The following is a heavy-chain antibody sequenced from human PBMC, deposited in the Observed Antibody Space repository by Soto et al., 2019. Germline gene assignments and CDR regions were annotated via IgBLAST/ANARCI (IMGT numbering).Heavy chain of an antibody. CDR1: GITISNYP. V-gene: IGHV3-23*01. J-gene: IGHJ4*02. CDR3: VKDDGGYPSTAPH. D-gene: IGHD3-22*01. Sequence: EVQLLESGGGLVQPGGSLRLSCAASGITISNYPMSWVRQAPGKGLDWVSGISGSRDRTYYADSAKGQFTISKDISRNSLSLQLDSLGVEDTAVYFCVKDDGGYPSTAPHWGQGTLVTVSS. CDR2: ISGSRDRT.